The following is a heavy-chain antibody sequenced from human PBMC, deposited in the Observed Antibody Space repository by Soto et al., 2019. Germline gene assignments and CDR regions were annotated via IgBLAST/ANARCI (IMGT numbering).Heavy chain of an antibody. D-gene: IGHD4-17*01. CDR2: IYGDNDK. CDR1: GFSLSNSGGG. Sequence: ESGPTLVNPPQTLTVTCTFSGFSLSNSGGGVAWVRQPPGKALEWVALIYGDNDKRYSPSLKTRLTITKDTSKNQVVLTMTNMDPVDTATYYCAHCTLHDYGDYDPGTSHVFDSWGQGTLVTVSS. CDR3: AHCTLHDYGDYDPGTSHVFDS. J-gene: IGHJ4*02. V-gene: IGHV2-5*02.